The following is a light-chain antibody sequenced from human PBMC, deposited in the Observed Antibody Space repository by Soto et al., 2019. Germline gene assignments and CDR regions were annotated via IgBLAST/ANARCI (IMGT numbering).Light chain of an antibody. V-gene: IGKV3-20*01. CDR2: GAS. Sequence: ETVLTQSPGTLSLSPGDGATLSCRASQTVKNNYLAWYQQRRGLAPRLLVYGASGRSTGIPDRFSGSGSGTDFTRTITRLEPEDFAVYYCQQYGTSPLTFGGGTKVEIK. CDR1: QTVKNNY. CDR3: QQYGTSPLT. J-gene: IGKJ4*02.